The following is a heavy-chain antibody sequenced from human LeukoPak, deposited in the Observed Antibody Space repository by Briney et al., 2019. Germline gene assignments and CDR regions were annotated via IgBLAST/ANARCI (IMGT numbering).Heavy chain of an antibody. J-gene: IGHJ4*02. Sequence: GGSLRLSCAASGFTFSSYSMNWVRQAPGKGLEWVSYISSSSSTIYYADSVKGRFTISRDNAKNSLYLQMNSLRAEDTAVYYCARDRANGWYGFDYWGQGTLVTVSS. CDR3: ARDRANGWYGFDY. CDR2: ISSSSSTI. CDR1: GFTFSSYS. V-gene: IGHV3-48*04. D-gene: IGHD6-19*01.